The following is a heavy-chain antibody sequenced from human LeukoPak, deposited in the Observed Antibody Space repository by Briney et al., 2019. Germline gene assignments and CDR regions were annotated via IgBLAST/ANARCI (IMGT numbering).Heavy chain of an antibody. CDR3: AREDYYDSSGYYLDY. D-gene: IGHD3-22*01. J-gene: IGHJ4*02. CDR1: GFTFSSYA. Sequence: GGSLRLSCAASGFTFSSYAMHWVRRAPGKGLEWVAVISYDGSNKYYADSVKGRFTISRDNSKNTLYLQMNSLRAEDTAVYYCAREDYYDSSGYYLDYWGQGTLVTASS. CDR2: ISYDGSNK. V-gene: IGHV3-30*04.